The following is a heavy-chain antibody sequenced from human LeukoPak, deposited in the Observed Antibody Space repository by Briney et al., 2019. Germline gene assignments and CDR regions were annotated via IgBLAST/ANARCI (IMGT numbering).Heavy chain of an antibody. Sequence: PGGSLRLSCAASGFTFSSYWMSWVRQAPGKGVEGVANIKQDGSEKYYVDSVKGRFTISRDNAKNSLYLQMNSLRAEDTAVYYCAREYYGQAFGYWGQGTLVTVSS. J-gene: IGHJ4*02. CDR3: AREYYGQAFGY. CDR2: IKQDGSEK. CDR1: GFTFSSYW. D-gene: IGHD4-17*01. V-gene: IGHV3-7*01.